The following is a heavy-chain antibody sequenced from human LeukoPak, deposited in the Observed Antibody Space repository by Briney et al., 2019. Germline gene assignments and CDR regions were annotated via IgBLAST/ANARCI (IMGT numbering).Heavy chain of an antibody. CDR1: GGTFSSYA. V-gene: IGHV1-69*13. Sequence: ASVKVSCKASGGTFSSYAISWVRQAPGQGLEWMGGIIPIFGTANYAQKFQGRVTITADESTSTAYMELSSLRSEDTAVYYCARDREGGSESEGMDVWGQGTTVTVSS. D-gene: IGHD1-14*01. J-gene: IGHJ6*02. CDR2: IIPIFGTA. CDR3: ARDREGGSESEGMDV.